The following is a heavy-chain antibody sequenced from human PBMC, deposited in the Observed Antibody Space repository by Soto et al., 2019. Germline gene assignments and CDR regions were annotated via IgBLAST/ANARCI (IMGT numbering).Heavy chain of an antibody. CDR3: ATVPVCSGGSCYSFHYYYMDV. CDR1: GYTLTELS. CDR2: FDPEDGET. D-gene: IGHD2-15*01. V-gene: IGHV1-24*01. Sequence: GASVKVSCKVSGYTLTELSMHWVRQAPGKGLEWMGGFDPEDGETIYAQKFQGRVTMTEDTSTDTAHMELSSLRSEDTAVYYCATVPVCSGGSCYSFHYYYMDVWGKGTTVTVS. J-gene: IGHJ6*03.